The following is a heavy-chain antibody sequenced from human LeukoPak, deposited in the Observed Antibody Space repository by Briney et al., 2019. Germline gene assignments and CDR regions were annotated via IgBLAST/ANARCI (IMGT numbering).Heavy chain of an antibody. J-gene: IGHJ5*02. Sequence: GASVKVSCKASGYTFTDYYIHWVRQAPGQGLEWMGWINPNSGDTNSAQKFQGRVTMTRDTSISTAYMELSRLRSDDTALYYCARVVAATGTNWFAPWGQGTLVTVSS. V-gene: IGHV1-2*02. CDR2: INPNSGDT. CDR3: ARVVAATGTNWFAP. CDR1: GYTFTDYY. D-gene: IGHD6-13*01.